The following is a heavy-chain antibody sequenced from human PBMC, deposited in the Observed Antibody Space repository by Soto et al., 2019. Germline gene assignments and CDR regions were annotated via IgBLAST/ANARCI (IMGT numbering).Heavy chain of an antibody. V-gene: IGHV4-31*03. Sequence: VQLQESGPGLVKPSQTLSLTCTVSGGSISSGGFYWSWIRHHPGKGLEWIGYIYYSGSTYYNPSLKSRVTISVDTSKNQFSLRLSSVTAADTAVYYCARDPSGIAAEGWFDPWGQGTLVTVSS. CDR1: GGSISSGGFY. CDR2: IYYSGST. D-gene: IGHD6-13*01. CDR3: ARDPSGIAAEGWFDP. J-gene: IGHJ5*02.